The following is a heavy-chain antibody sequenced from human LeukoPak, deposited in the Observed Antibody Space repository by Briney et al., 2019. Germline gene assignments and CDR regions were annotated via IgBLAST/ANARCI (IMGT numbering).Heavy chain of an antibody. Sequence: GESLKISCRGSGYSFTTYWIGWVRQMPGKGLEWMGIIYPGDSDTRYTPSFQGQVTMPADKSINTAYLQWSSQKASDTAMYYCARRQECITTSCPPDYWGQGTLVTVSP. CDR3: ARRQECITTSCPPDY. CDR2: IYPGDSDT. V-gene: IGHV5-51*01. CDR1: GYSFTTYW. J-gene: IGHJ4*02. D-gene: IGHD2-2*01.